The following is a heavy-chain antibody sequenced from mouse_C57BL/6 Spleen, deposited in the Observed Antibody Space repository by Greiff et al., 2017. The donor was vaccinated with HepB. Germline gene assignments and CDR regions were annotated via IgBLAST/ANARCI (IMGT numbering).Heavy chain of an antibody. CDR2: ISYDGSN. Sequence: EESGPGLVKPSQSLSLTCSVTGYSITSGYYWNWIRQFPGNKLEWMGYISYDGSNNYNPSLKNRISITRDTSKNQFFLKLNSVTTEDTATYYCARDRRGYAMDYWGQGTSVTVSS. CDR1: GYSITSGYY. CDR3: ARDRRGYAMDY. J-gene: IGHJ4*01. V-gene: IGHV3-6*01.